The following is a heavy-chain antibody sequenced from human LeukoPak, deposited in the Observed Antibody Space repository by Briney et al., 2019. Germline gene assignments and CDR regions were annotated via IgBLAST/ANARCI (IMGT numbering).Heavy chain of an antibody. CDR2: IYYSGST. V-gene: IGHV4-4*02. J-gene: IGHJ6*03. Sequence: SETLSLTCAVSGGSITSANWWSWVRQSPGKGLEWIGYIYYSGSTYYNPSLKSRVTISVDTSKNQFSLKLGSVTAEDTAVYYCARWDCGGDCLWYYYYYMDVWGKGTTVTVSS. D-gene: IGHD2-21*02. CDR3: ARWDCGGDCLWYYYYYMDV. CDR1: GGSITSANW.